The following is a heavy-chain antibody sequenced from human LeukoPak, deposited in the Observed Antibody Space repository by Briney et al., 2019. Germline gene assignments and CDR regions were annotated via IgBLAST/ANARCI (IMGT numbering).Heavy chain of an antibody. CDR2: IYSGGST. V-gene: IGHV3-53*01. CDR3: ARVGSGWLTFDY. D-gene: IGHD6-19*01. J-gene: IGHJ4*02. Sequence: GGSLRLSCAASGFAVSSNYMSWVRQAPGKGLEWVSVIYSGGSTYYADSVKGRFTISRDNSKNTLYLQMNSLRAEDTAVYYCARVGSGWLTFDYWGQGTLVTVSS. CDR1: GFAVSSNY.